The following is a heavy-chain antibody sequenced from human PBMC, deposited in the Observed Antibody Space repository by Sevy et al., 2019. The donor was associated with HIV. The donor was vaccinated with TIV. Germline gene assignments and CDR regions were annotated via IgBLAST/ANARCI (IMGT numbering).Heavy chain of an antibody. Sequence: SETLSLTCTVSGGSISSGAYSWDWIRQAQGQELVWIGYIFHTGSTYYNPSLKSRVTVSVDRSNNQYSLKMTTVTAADTAVYYCVRDAGTVTTPGYFDYWGHGTLVTVSS. CDR1: GGSISSGAYS. CDR2: IFHTGST. CDR3: VRDAGTVTTPGYFDY. V-gene: IGHV4-30-2*01. J-gene: IGHJ4*01. D-gene: IGHD4-17*01.